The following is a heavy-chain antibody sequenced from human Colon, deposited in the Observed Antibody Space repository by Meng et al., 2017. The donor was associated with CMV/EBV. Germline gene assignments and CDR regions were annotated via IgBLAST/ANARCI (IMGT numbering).Heavy chain of an antibody. CDR2: ISGRGGST. CDR3: ARKWDLVRPGDY. D-gene: IGHD1-26*01. V-gene: IGHV3-23*01. J-gene: IGHJ4*02. Sequence: GESLKISCAASGFIFIDYAMTWVRRAPGRGLEWVSTISGRGGSTYYADSVKGRFTISRDNAKNTLYLQINSLRGDDTAVYYCARKWDLVRPGDYWGQGTLVTVSS. CDR1: GFIFIDYA.